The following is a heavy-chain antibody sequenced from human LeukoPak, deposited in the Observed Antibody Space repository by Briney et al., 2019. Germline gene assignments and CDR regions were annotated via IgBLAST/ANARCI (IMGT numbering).Heavy chain of an antibody. V-gene: IGHV4-31*03. Sequence: SETLSLTCTVSGGSISSSSYYWTWIRQPPGKGLEWIGYVIYSGSTYYTPSLKSRAVISADRSKNQFSLKLTSVTAADTAVYYCARDVLRGSDSWSGFEHWGRGTLVTVSS. J-gene: IGHJ4*02. D-gene: IGHD3-3*01. CDR3: ARDVLRGSDSWSGFEH. CDR1: GGSISSSSYY. CDR2: VIYSGST.